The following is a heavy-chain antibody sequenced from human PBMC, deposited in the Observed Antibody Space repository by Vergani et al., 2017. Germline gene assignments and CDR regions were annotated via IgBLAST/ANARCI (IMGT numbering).Heavy chain of an antibody. D-gene: IGHD3-22*01. Sequence: EVQLVQSGAEVKKPGDSLKISCQISGYSFTNYWIGWVRQMPGKGLEWMGIIHPADSDTRYSPSFQGQVTISVDKYISTAYLQRSSLRASDSAMYYCARLYGRDSSGSKYFDYWGQGTLVTVSS. CDR2: IHPADSDT. CDR3: ARLYGRDSSGSKYFDY. J-gene: IGHJ4*02. CDR1: GYSFTNYW. V-gene: IGHV5-51*01.